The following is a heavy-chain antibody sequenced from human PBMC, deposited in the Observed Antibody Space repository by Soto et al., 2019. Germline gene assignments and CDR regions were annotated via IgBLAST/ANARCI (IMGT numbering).Heavy chain of an antibody. CDR3: ATSKISFFPSGGPHHVPLGF. J-gene: IGHJ4*02. Sequence: QVQLQQWGAGLLKPSETLSLTCAVSGGSLSNYYWSWIRQPPGKGLEWIGEIYHSGSTNYNPSLKSRVTIPVATSKTQFYLKLSSVTAADTAVYYCATSKISFFPSGGPHHVPLGFWGQGTLVTVSS. CDR1: GGSLSNYY. V-gene: IGHV4-34*02. D-gene: IGHD2-15*01. CDR2: IYHSGST.